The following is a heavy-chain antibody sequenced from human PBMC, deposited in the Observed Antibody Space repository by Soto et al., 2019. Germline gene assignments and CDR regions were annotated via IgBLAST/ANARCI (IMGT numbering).Heavy chain of an antibody. V-gene: IGHV4-4*02. Sequence: SEPLSLTCAVSGGSIRSSNWWSWVRQPPGKGLERIGEIYHSGSTNYNPSLKSRVTISVDKSKNQFSLKLSSVTAADTAVYYCARDHHSSSWTTFDYWGQGTLVTVS. CDR3: ARDHHSSSWTTFDY. D-gene: IGHD6-13*01. CDR1: GGSIRSSNW. CDR2: IYHSGST. J-gene: IGHJ4*02.